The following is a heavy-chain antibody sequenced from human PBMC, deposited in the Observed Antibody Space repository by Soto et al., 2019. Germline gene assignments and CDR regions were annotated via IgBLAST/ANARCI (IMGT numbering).Heavy chain of an antibody. CDR2: ISGSGDST. D-gene: IGHD6-13*01. Sequence: EVQLLDSGGGLVQPGGSLRLSCAASGFTFSSYAMKWVRQAPGKGLEGVPVISGSGDSTYYADSVKGRFTISRDNSKNTLYLQMNSLRTGDTAVYYCARRGPGTYFDYWGQGTMVIVSS. CDR3: ARRGPGTYFDY. J-gene: IGHJ4*02. V-gene: IGHV3-23*01. CDR1: GFTFSSYA.